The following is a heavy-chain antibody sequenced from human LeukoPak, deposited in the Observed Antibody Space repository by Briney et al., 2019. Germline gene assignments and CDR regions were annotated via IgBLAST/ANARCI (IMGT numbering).Heavy chain of an antibody. CDR1: GGSISSYY. CDR3: AREGSSSSWDY. D-gene: IGHD6-13*01. Sequence: SETLSLTCTVSGGSISSYYWSWIPQPPGKGLEWLGYIYYSGSTNYNPSLKSRVTISVDTSKNQFSLKLSSVTAADTAVYYCAREGSSSSWDYWGQGTLVTVSS. CDR2: IYYSGST. J-gene: IGHJ4*02. V-gene: IGHV4-59*01.